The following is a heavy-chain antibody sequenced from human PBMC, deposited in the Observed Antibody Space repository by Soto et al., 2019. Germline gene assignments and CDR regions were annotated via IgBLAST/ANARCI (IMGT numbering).Heavy chain of an antibody. CDR1: GFTFSSYG. V-gene: IGHV3-30*18. CDR3: AKDVRGYSGYDPFDY. Sequence: GGSLRLSCAASGFTFSSYGMHWVRQAPGKGLEWVAVISYDGSNKYYADSVKGRFTISRDNSKNTLYLQMNSLRAEDTAVYYCAKDVRGYSGYDPFDYWGQGTLVTVSS. J-gene: IGHJ4*02. D-gene: IGHD5-12*01. CDR2: ISYDGSNK.